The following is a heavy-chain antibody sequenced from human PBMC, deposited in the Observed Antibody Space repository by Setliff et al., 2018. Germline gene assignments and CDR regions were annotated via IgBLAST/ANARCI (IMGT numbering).Heavy chain of an antibody. CDR1: GASITSGGFY. CDR3: ARVLGYNGYGNYYIYYFMDV. V-gene: IGHV4-61*10. CDR2: IYYSGTT. J-gene: IGHJ6*03. D-gene: IGHD5-12*01. Sequence: SETLSLTCSVSGASITSGGFYWTWIRQPAGKGLEWIGTIYYSGTTNYNPSLKSRVTISLDTSKNLFSLNLSSVTAADTAVYYCARVLGYNGYGNYYIYYFMDVWGKGTTVTVSS.